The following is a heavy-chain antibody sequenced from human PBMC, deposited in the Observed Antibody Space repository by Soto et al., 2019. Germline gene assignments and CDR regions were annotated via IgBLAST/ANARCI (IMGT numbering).Heavy chain of an antibody. V-gene: IGHV1-46*03. CDR3: ARETLAYYEFWSGPYTHDAFDI. Sequence: ASVKVSCKASGYTFTSYYMHWVRQAPGQGLEWMGIINPSGGSTSYAQKFQGRVTMTRDTSTSTVYMELSSLRSEDTAVYYCARETLAYYEFWSGPYTHDAFDIWGQGTMVTVSS. D-gene: IGHD3-3*01. CDR1: GYTFTSYY. J-gene: IGHJ3*02. CDR2: INPSGGST.